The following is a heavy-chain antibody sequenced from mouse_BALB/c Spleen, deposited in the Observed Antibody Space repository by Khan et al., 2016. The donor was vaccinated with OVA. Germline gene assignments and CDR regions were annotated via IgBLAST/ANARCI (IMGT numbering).Heavy chain of an antibody. V-gene: IGHV3-2*02. CDR2: ISYTGST. CDR3: ARYLYYSDSYAMDY. D-gene: IGHD2-13*01. CDR1: GYSITSDYA. Sequence: EVQLVESGPGLVKPSQSLTLTCTVTGYSITSDYAWNWLRPFPGNKQEWMGYISYTGSTRYHPSLKSRISITRDTSKNQIFLQLNSVTTEDTATYYCARYLYYSDSYAMDYWGQGTSVTVSS. J-gene: IGHJ4*01.